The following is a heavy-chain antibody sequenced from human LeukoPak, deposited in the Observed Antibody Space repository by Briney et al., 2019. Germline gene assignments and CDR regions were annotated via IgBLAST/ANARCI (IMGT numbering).Heavy chain of an antibody. D-gene: IGHD5-18*01. Sequence: SVKVSCKASGGTFRSYAISWVRQAPGQGLERMGGIIPIFGTANYAQKFQGRVTITADESTSTAYMELSSLRSEDTAVYYCARDQGYRYGYGDFDYWGQGTLVTVSS. CDR3: ARDQGYRYGYGDFDY. J-gene: IGHJ4*02. V-gene: IGHV1-69*01. CDR1: GGTFRSYA. CDR2: IIPIFGTA.